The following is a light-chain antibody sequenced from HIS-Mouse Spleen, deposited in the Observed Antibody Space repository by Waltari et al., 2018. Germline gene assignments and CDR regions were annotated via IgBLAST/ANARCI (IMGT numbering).Light chain of an antibody. CDR3: QQYYSTPYT. CDR2: WAA. CDR1: QSVLYSSNNKNY. V-gene: IGKV4-1*01. Sequence: DIVMTQSPDSLAVSLGERATINCKSSQSVLYSSNNKNYLAWYQQKPGQPPKLLISWAATRESGVPDRFSGRGSGTAFTLTISSLQAEDVAVYYCQQYYSTPYTFGQGTKLEIK. J-gene: IGKJ2*01.